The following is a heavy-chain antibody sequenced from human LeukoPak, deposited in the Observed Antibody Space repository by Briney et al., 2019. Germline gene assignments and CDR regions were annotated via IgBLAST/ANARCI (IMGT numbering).Heavy chain of an antibody. CDR1: GNTLSELS. Sequence: ASVKVSCKVSGNTLSELSMHWVRQAPGKGLEWMGGFDPEEGEPIYAQKFQGRVTVTDDTSTDTAYMEVTNLRSDDTAVYYCATGRPASLLDYWGQGTLVTVSS. CDR2: FDPEEGEP. V-gene: IGHV1-24*01. J-gene: IGHJ4*02. CDR3: ATGRPASLLDY.